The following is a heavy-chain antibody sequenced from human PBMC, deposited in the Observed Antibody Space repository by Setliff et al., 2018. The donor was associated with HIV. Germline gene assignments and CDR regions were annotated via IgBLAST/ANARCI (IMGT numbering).Heavy chain of an antibody. V-gene: IGHV1-2*02. CDR1: GYTFTGYY. J-gene: IGHJ5*02. Sequence: ASVKVSCKASGYTFTGYYMHWVRQAPGQGLEWMGWINPNSGGTNYAQKFQGRVTMTRDTSISTAYMELSRLRSDDTAVYYCTSSFRIFYYDSRTYSKWFDPWGQGTLVTVSS. CDR2: INPNSGGT. D-gene: IGHD3-22*01. CDR3: TSSFRIFYYDSRTYSKWFDP.